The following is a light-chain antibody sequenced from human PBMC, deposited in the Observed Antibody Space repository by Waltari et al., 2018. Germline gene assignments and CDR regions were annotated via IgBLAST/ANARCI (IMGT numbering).Light chain of an antibody. CDR2: DVY. J-gene: IGLJ2*01. CDR3: SSYTSSGVV. V-gene: IGLV2-14*01. CDR1: GCDVGGYDY. Sequence: QSALTQPASVSGSPGQAIIISCTGTGCDVGGYDYVSGYQQYPGKAPRLIMYDVYNRPSGVSNRFSGSKSDNTASLTISGLQAEDESVYYCSSYTSSGVVFGGGTKLTVL.